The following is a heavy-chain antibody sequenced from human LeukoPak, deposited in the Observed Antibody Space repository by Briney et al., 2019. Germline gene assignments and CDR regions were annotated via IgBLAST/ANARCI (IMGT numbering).Heavy chain of an antibody. CDR2: IYYSGST. V-gene: IGHV4-34*10. J-gene: IGHJ4*02. CDR1: GGSFSGYY. CDR3: ARKAPADHFDS. D-gene: IGHD6-19*01. Sequence: SSETLSLTCAVYGGSFSGYYWSWVRQHPGKGLEWIGNIYYSGSTYYKPSLKSRMTMSLDTSQNQFSLKLTSVTAADTAVYYCARKAPADHFDSWGQGTPVTVSS.